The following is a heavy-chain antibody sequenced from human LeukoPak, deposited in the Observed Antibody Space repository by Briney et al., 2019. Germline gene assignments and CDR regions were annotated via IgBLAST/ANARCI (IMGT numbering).Heavy chain of an antibody. J-gene: IGHJ4*02. Sequence: GASVKVSCKASGYTFTSYAMHWVRQAPGQRLEWMGWINAGNGNTKYSQKFQGRVTITRDTSASTAYMELSSLRSEDTAVYYCARPTAGYYDSSGFFDYWGQGTLVTVSS. D-gene: IGHD3-22*01. V-gene: IGHV1-3*01. CDR2: INAGNGNT. CDR3: ARPTAGYYDSSGFFDY. CDR1: GYTFTSYA.